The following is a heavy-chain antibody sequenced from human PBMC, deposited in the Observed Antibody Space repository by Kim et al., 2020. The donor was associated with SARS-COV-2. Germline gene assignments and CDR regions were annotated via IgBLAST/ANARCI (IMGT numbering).Heavy chain of an antibody. D-gene: IGHD2-15*01. V-gene: IGHV4-31*03. Sequence: SETLSLTCTVSGGSISSGGYYWSWVRQRPEKGLEWIGYIYNSKSTYYNPSLKSRLTISVDTSKNQFSLDLGSVTAADTAVYFCARGWGHFGFGMVGWFDPWGQGTLVTVSS. CDR1: GGSISSGGYY. CDR2: IYNSKST. J-gene: IGHJ5*02. CDR3: ARGWGHFGFGMVGWFDP.